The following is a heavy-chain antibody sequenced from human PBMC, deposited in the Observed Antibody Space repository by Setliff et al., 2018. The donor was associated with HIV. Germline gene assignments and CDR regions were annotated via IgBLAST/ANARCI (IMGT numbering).Heavy chain of an antibody. CDR3: ATSEWELIDLDY. V-gene: IGHV4-38-2*01. D-gene: IGHD1-26*01. Sequence: SETLSLTCAVSGYSISSGYYWGWLRQPPGRGLEWIGNIYHSGGTHYNPSLRSRVTISLDTSKNHFSLKLSSVTAADAAVYFCATSEWELIDLDYWGQGTLVTVST. CDR1: GYSISSGYY. J-gene: IGHJ4*02. CDR2: IYHSGGT.